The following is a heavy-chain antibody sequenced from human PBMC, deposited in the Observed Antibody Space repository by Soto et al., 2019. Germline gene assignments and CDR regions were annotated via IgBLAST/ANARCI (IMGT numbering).Heavy chain of an antibody. J-gene: IGHJ5*02. CDR2: IYWNDDK. D-gene: IGHD4-4*01. CDR3: AHSDYSNGWFDP. Sequence: SGPTLVNPTETLTLTCTISGFSLSNGRMGVSWIRQSPGKALEWLALIYWNDDKRYSPSLKSRLTITKDTSKNQVVLTMTNMDPVDTATYYCAHSDYSNGWFDPWGQGTLVTVSS. CDR1: GFSLSNGRMG. V-gene: IGHV2-5*01.